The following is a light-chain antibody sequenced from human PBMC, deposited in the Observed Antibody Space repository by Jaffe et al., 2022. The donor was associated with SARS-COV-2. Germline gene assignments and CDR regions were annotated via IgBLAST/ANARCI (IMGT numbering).Light chain of an antibody. CDR3: QQYGSSPWT. J-gene: IGKJ1*01. Sequence: EIVLTQSPGTLSLSPGERATLSCRASQSVSSSMLAWYQQKLGQAPRLLIYGASSRATGIPDRFSGSGSGTDFTLTISRLEPEDFAVYYCQQYGSSPWTFGQGTKVEIK. V-gene: IGKV3-20*01. CDR1: QSVSSSM. CDR2: GAS.